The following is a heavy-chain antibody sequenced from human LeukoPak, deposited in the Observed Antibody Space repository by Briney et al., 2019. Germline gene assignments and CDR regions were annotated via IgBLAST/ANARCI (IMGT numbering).Heavy chain of an antibody. V-gene: IGHV3-53*01. D-gene: IGHD3/OR15-3a*01. J-gene: IGHJ3*02. Sequence: GGSLRLSCAASGFTVSSNYMSWVRQAPGKGLEWVSVIYSGGSTYYADSVKGRFTISRDNAKNSLYLQMNSLRAEDTAVYYCARPRGNGLHAFDIWGQGTMVTVSS. CDR2: IYSGGST. CDR3: ARPRGNGLHAFDI. CDR1: GFTVSSNY.